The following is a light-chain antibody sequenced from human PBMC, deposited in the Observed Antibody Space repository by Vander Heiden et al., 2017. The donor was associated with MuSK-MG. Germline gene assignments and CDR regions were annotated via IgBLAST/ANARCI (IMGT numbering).Light chain of an antibody. CDR2: DAS. V-gene: IGKV1-33*01. CDR1: QDISNY. CDR3: QQYDNLPRT. J-gene: IGKJ4*01. Sequence: IQMTRSPSSLSASVGDRVTITCQASQDISNYLNWYQQKPGKAPKLLIYDASNLETGVPSRFSGSGSGTDFTFTISSLQPEDIATYYCQQYDNLPRTFGGGTKVEIK.